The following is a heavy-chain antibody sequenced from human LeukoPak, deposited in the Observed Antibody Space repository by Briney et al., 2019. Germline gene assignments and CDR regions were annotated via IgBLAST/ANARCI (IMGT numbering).Heavy chain of an antibody. Sequence: ASVKVSCKASGGTFSSYAISWVRQAPGQGLEWMGRIIPILGKANYAQKFQGRVTITADKSTSTAYMELSSLRSEDTAVYYCASSRGSSNWFDPWGQGTLVTVSS. CDR2: IIPILGKA. J-gene: IGHJ5*02. D-gene: IGHD1-26*01. V-gene: IGHV1-69*04. CDR3: ASSRGSSNWFDP. CDR1: GGTFSSYA.